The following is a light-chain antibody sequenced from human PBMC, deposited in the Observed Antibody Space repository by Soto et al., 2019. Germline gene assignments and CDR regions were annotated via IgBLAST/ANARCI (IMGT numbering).Light chain of an antibody. J-gene: IGKJ3*01. CDR1: QDITNH. V-gene: IGKV1-33*01. CDR2: DAS. Sequence: DIQMTQSPSSLSASVGDTVTSTCQARQDITNHLNWYQQKPGKAPHLLIYDASLLETAVPTSFSGSGSWTYSTLSINSLQTEDIETYYCQKYDDVPQFGPGTKVDF. CDR3: QKYDDVPQ.